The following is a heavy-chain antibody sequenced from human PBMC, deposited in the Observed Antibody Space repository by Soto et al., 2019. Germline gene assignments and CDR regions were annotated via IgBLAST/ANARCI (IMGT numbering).Heavy chain of an antibody. Sequence: QVQLVQSGAEVKKPGASVKVSCKASGYTFTSYAMHWVRQAPGQRLEWMGWINTGNGDTKYSQKFQGRVTITRDTSASTAYMDLSSLRSEDTAVYYCARARGYSYGQGDSWGQGTLVTVSS. D-gene: IGHD5-18*01. CDR2: INTGNGDT. J-gene: IGHJ4*02. V-gene: IGHV1-3*04. CDR1: GYTFTSYA. CDR3: ARARGYSYGQGDS.